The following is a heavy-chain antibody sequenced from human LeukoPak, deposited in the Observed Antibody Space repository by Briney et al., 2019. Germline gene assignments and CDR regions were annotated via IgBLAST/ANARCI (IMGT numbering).Heavy chain of an antibody. V-gene: IGHV4-61*02. D-gene: IGHD3-10*01. CDR1: GGSISRGSYY. CDR2: IYNSGST. Sequence: SETLSLTCIVSGGSISRGSYYWNWIRQPAGKGLEWMGRIYNSGSTNYNPSLKSRVTISTDMSKNQFSLNLSSVTAADTAVYYCARDAKGYYYGSGTFPNWFDPWGQGTLVTVSS. J-gene: IGHJ5*02. CDR3: ARDAKGYYYGSGTFPNWFDP.